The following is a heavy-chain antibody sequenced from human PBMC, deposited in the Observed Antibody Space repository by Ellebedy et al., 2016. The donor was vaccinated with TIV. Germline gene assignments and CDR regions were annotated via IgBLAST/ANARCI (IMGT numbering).Heavy chain of an antibody. D-gene: IGHD2-21*02. CDR1: GFTVGNNY. V-gene: IGHV3-53*01. CDR3: AKSRNGRATAGDN. J-gene: IGHJ4*02. CDR2: ISDSGSRT. Sequence: GGSLRLSXAASGFTVGNNYMNWIRQAPGKGLEWVSAISDSGSRTYYADSVKGRFTISRDNSRNTLYLQMDSLRAEDTGVYYCAKSRNGRATAGDNWGQGTLVTVSS.